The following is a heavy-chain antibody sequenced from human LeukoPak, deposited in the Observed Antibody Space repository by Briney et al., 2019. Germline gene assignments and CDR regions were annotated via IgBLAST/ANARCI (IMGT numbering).Heavy chain of an antibody. Sequence: SEALSLTCTGSGVSISSHYWSWIRQPPGEGLEGIGYIYHTGGTNSNPSLKRRVTMSVDTSKNTFSLRLTSVTAADTPVYYCARDFQRLGSDAFDFWGQGTMVTVSS. J-gene: IGHJ3*01. CDR3: ARDFQRLGSDAFDF. D-gene: IGHD2-15*01. CDR2: IYHTGGT. V-gene: IGHV4-59*11. CDR1: GVSISSHY.